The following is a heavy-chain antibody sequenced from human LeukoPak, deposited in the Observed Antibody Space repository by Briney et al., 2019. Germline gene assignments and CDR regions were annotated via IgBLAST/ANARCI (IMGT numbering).Heavy chain of an antibody. D-gene: IGHD6-6*01. CDR3: ARQSSSYFDY. CDR1: GYTFTNFW. Sequence: GESLKISCEGSGYTFTNFWIAWVRQMPGKGLEWMGIIYPGDSDTRYSPSFQGQVTISADKSITTAYLQWSSLKASDTAMYYCARQSSSYFDYWGQGTLVTVSS. J-gene: IGHJ4*02. CDR2: IYPGDSDT. V-gene: IGHV5-51*01.